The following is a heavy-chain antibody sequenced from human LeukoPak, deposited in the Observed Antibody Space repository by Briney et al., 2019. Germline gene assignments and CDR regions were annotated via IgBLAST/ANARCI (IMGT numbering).Heavy chain of an antibody. Sequence: SVKVSCKASGGTFSSYAISWARQAPGQGLEWMGGIIPIFGTANYAQKFQGRVTITADKSTSTAYMELSSLRSEDTAVYYCARVRIGYQLLRRFDAFDIWGQGTLVTVSS. CDR1: GGTFSSYA. V-gene: IGHV1-69*06. D-gene: IGHD2-2*01. J-gene: IGHJ3*02. CDR3: ARVRIGYQLLRRFDAFDI. CDR2: IIPIFGTA.